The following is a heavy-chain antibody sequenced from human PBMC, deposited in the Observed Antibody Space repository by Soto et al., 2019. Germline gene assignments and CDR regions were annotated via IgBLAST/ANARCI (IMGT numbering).Heavy chain of an antibody. J-gene: IGHJ4*02. CDR2: IKRKYDCGTT. CDR1: GFTFSNAW. Sequence: EVQLVESGGGLVKPGGSLRLSCAASGFTFSNAWMSWVRQAPGKGLEWVGRIKRKYDCGTTDYAAPVKGRFTASRDDSKNTLYLQMNSLKSEDTAVYYCATDDPINRYWGQGTLVTVSS. V-gene: IGHV3-15*01. CDR3: ATDDPINRY.